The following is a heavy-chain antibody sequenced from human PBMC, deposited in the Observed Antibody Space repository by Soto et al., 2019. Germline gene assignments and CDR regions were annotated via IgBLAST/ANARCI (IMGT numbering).Heavy chain of an antibody. V-gene: IGHV3-66*01. CDR2: IYSGGST. CDR3: ARGWVTTSLN. D-gene: IGHD4-17*01. Sequence: PGGSLRLSCAASGFTFSSYAMSWVRQAPGKGLEWVSVIYSGGSTYYADSVKGRFTISRDNSKNTLYLQMNSLRAEDTAVYYCARGWVTTSLNWGQGTLVTVSS. J-gene: IGHJ4*02. CDR1: GFTFSSYA.